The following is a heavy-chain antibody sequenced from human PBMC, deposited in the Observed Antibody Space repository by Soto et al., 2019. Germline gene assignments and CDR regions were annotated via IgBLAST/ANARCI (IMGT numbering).Heavy chain of an antibody. CDR2: ISGSGTNT. Sequence: VQLLESGGGLVQPGGSLRLSCAASGFTFSSYVMNWVRQAPGKGLQWVSGISGSGTNTYYADSVKGRFTISRDNSRNTLDLQMNSLRAEDTAVYYCTKGPYADYYFDYWGQGTLVTVSS. V-gene: IGHV3-23*01. CDR1: GFTFSSYV. D-gene: IGHD4-17*01. J-gene: IGHJ4*02. CDR3: TKGPYADYYFDY.